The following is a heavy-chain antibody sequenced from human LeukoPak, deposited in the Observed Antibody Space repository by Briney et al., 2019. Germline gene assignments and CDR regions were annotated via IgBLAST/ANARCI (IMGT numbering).Heavy chain of an antibody. J-gene: IGHJ4*02. D-gene: IGHD3-10*01. CDR3: ATFYYYGSGSYYNGGFDY. Sequence: GGSLRLSCAASGFTFSSYAMSWVRQAPGKGLEWVSAISGSGGSTYYADSVKGRFTISRDNSKSTLHLQMNSLRAEDTAVYYCATFYYYGSGSYYNGGFDYWGQGTLVTVSS. V-gene: IGHV3-23*01. CDR1: GFTFSSYA. CDR2: ISGSGGST.